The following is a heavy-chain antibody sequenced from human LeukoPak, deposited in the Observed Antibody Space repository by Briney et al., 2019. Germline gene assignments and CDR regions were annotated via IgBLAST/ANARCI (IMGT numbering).Heavy chain of an antibody. J-gene: IGHJ5*02. Sequence: ASVKVSCKASGYTFTGYYMHWVRQAPGQGLEWMGWINPNSGGTNYAQKFQGRVTMTRDTSISTAYMELSRLRSDDTAVYYCARDTYGDYANNWFDPWGQGTLVTVSS. CDR2: INPNSGGT. CDR1: GYTFTGYY. V-gene: IGHV1-2*02. CDR3: ARDTYGDYANNWFDP. D-gene: IGHD4-17*01.